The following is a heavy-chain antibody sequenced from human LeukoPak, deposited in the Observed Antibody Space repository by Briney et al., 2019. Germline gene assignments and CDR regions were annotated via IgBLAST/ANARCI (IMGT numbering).Heavy chain of an antibody. J-gene: IGHJ6*02. Sequence: PGRSLRLSCAASGFTFSSYGMHWVRQAPGKGLEWVAVISYDGSNKYYADSVKGRFTISRDNSKNTLYLQMNSLRAEDTAVYYCAKGSEDIVVVVASAPVRLLYGMDVWGQGTTVTVSS. CDR1: GFTFSSYG. CDR3: AKGSEDIVVVVASAPVRLLYGMDV. CDR2: ISYDGSNK. V-gene: IGHV3-30*18. D-gene: IGHD2-15*01.